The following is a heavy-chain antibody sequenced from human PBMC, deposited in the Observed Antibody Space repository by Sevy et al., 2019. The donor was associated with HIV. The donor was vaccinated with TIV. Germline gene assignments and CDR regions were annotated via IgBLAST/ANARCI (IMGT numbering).Heavy chain of an antibody. J-gene: IGHJ6*02. V-gene: IGHV3-30*18. D-gene: IGHD1-26*01. CDR2: ISNYGINE. Sequence: GGSLRLSCIGSGFSFSYYGIHWVRQSPGKGLDWVALISNYGINEYYADSVEGRFTISKDNSKNTVYLEMNSLRNEDTAIYFFANAYSGSYSHSYLYALDVWGQGTTVTVSS. CDR3: ANAYSGSYSHSYLYALDV. CDR1: GFSFSYYG.